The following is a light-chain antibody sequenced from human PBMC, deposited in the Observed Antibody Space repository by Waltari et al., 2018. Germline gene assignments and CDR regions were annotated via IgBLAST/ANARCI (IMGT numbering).Light chain of an antibody. CDR2: TAS. CDR3: QQYDVSALN. V-gene: IGKV1-5*03. Sequence: IQMTQSPSTLSASVGDRVTITCRASQSISSWLAWYQQKAGKAPKLLINTASNLESGVPSRFSGSGSGTEFTLTISGLQPDDFATYYCQQYDVSALNFGGGTKVEFK. J-gene: IGKJ4*01. CDR1: QSISSW.